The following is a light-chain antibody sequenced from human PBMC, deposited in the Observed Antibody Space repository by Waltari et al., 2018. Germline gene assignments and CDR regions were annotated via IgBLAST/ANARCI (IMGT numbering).Light chain of an antibody. CDR2: FVS. J-gene: IGLJ1*01. CDR1: SSDVGGHDY. CDR3: SSYTSINTFV. V-gene: IGLV2-14*01. Sequence: QSALTHPAPVPGSPGHSITIPSTGTSSDVGGHDYVSWYQQHPGKAPKLMIYFVSKRPSGVSDRFSGSKSGNTASLTISGLQAEDEADYYCSSYTSINTFVFGTGTKVTVL.